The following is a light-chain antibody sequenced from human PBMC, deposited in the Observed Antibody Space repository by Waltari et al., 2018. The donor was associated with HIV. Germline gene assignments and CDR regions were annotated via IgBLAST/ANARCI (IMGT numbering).Light chain of an antibody. Sequence: QSALTQPAPVSGSPGQSITMSCTGSSSAVRDNDYIPVYQQHPGKAPKLIIYAVTYRPSGVSDRFSGSKSGDTASLTISGLQAEDEADYYCSSYTNITTRLFGGGTRLTVL. CDR1: SSAVRDNDY. V-gene: IGLV2-14*01. CDR3: SSYTNITTRL. J-gene: IGLJ3*02. CDR2: AVT.